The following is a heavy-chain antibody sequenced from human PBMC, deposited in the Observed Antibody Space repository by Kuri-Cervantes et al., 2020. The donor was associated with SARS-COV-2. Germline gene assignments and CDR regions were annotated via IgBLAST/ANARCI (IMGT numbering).Heavy chain of an antibody. CDR2: IDPSDSPN. CDR1: GYSFTSYW. D-gene: IGHD3-22*01. CDR3: ARRWYDGGSGYPDF. V-gene: IGHV5-10-1*01. Sequence: GGSLRLSCTVSGYSFTSYWISWVRHMPGKGLEWMGMIDPSDSPNNYSPSFQGHVTMSVDKSISTAYLQWSSLRASDTANSYCARRWYDGGSGYPDFWGQGTLVTVSS. J-gene: IGHJ4*02.